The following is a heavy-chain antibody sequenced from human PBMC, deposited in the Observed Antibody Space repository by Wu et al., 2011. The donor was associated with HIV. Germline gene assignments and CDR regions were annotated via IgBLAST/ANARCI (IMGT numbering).Heavy chain of an antibody. CDR1: GGTFSSFA. CDR3: ARDPGFGEP. CDR2: IIPSSGGT. V-gene: IGHV1-2*02. Sequence: QVQLVQSGAEVKRPGSSVKVSCKASGGTFSSFAISWVRQASGQGLEWMGGIIPSSGGTNFAQKFQGRVTMTRDTSISTAYMELSGLRSDDTAVYYCARDPGFGEPWGQGTLVTVSS. J-gene: IGHJ5*02. D-gene: IGHD3-10*01.